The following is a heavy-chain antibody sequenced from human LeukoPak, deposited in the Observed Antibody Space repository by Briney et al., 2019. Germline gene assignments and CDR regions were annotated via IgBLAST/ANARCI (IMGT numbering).Heavy chain of an antibody. J-gene: IGHJ3*02. V-gene: IGHV4-39*01. Sequence: SETLSLTCTVPGGSISSSSYYWGWIRQPPGKGLEWIGSIYYSGSTYYNPSLKSRVTISVDTSKNQFSLKLSSVTAADTAVYYCASDFTRAIWGQGTMVTVSS. CDR2: IYYSGST. CDR1: GGSISSSSYY. CDR3: ASDFTRAI. D-gene: IGHD2/OR15-2a*01.